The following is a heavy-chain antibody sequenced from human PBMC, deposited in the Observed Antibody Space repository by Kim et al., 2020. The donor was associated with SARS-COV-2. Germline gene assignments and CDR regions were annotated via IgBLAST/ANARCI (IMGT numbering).Heavy chain of an antibody. J-gene: IGHJ4*02. Sequence: GGSLRLSCAASGFTFNVYAIHWVRQAPGKGLEWVAVVSYDGSNKYYADSVKGRFSISRDNSRSMVFLQMNSLRSEDTALYFCAGGELQQPRDSWGQGTLVTVSS. CDR2: VSYDGSNK. CDR3: AGGELQQPRDS. V-gene: IGHV3-30-3*01. D-gene: IGHD4-4*01. CDR1: GFTFNVYA.